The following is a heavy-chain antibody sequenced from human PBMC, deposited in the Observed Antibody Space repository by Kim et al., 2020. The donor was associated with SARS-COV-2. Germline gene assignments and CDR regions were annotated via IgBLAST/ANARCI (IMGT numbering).Heavy chain of an antibody. Sequence: KYYQKFQGRGPITRDTSASTAYMELSSLRSEDTAVYYCARGKDYGGTVDYWGQGTLVTVSS. CDR3: ARGKDYGGTVDY. V-gene: IGHV1-3*01. D-gene: IGHD4-17*01. J-gene: IGHJ4*02.